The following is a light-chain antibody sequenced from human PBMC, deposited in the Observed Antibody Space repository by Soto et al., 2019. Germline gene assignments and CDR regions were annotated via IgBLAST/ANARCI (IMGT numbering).Light chain of an antibody. J-gene: IGKJ1*01. V-gene: IGKV3-11*01. Sequence: EMVLTQSPATLSLSPGERVTLSCRASQSVSNSLAWYQQKPGQPPRLLIYDVSNRATGIPARFSGSGSGTDFTLTITSLQSEDSAVYYCQQYQNLWTFGQGTKVDIK. CDR3: QQYQNLWT. CDR2: DVS. CDR1: QSVSNS.